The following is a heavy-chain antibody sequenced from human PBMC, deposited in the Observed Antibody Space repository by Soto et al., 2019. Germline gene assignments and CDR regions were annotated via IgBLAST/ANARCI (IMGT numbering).Heavy chain of an antibody. Sequence: QVQLVQSGAEVKKPGSSVKVSCKASGGTFSSYTISWVRQAPGQGLEWMGRIIPILGIANYAQKFQGRVTITADKPTSPAYMELSSLRSEDTAVYYCASTARGTHFDYWGQGTLVTVSS. J-gene: IGHJ4*02. CDR2: IIPILGIA. D-gene: IGHD1-1*01. CDR3: ASTARGTHFDY. V-gene: IGHV1-69*02. CDR1: GGTFSSYT.